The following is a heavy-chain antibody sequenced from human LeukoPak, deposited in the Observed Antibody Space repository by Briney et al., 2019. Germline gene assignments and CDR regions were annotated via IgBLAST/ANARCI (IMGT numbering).Heavy chain of an antibody. J-gene: IGHJ2*01. CDR3: AREGLSSSSIVHWYFDL. V-gene: IGHV1-2*02. Sequence: ASVTVSCKASGYTFTGYYMHWVRQAPGQGLEWTGWINPNSGGTNYAQKFQGRVTMTRDTSISTAYMELSSLRSEDTAVYYCAREGLSSSSIVHWYFDLWGRGTLVTVSS. CDR1: GYTFTGYY. D-gene: IGHD6-6*01. CDR2: INPNSGGT.